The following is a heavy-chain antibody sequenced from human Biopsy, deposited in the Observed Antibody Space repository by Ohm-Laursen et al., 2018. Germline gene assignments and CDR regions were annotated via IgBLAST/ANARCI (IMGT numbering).Heavy chain of an antibody. CDR1: GYSISSDYR. V-gene: IGHV4-38-2*01. CDR2: IFKDGNT. J-gene: IGHJ4*02. Sequence: GTLSLTCAVSGYSISSDYRWGWIRQAPGKTLEWLGNIFKDGNTHYNPSLRSRLIISIDTSKNQFSLMMTSVSGADSAVYFCARVGSGWAPFDKWGPGTLVTVSS. CDR3: ARVGSGWAPFDK. D-gene: IGHD6-19*01.